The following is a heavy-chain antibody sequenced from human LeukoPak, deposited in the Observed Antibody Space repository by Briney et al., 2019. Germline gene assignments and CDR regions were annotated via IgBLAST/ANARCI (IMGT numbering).Heavy chain of an antibody. CDR3: AMNYYDSSGYYYDAFDI. CDR2: ISGSGGST. J-gene: IGHJ3*02. V-gene: IGHV3-23*01. Sequence: GGSLRLSCAASGFTFSSYGMSWVRQAPGKGLEWVSAISGSGGSTYYADSVKGRFTISRDNSKNSLYLQMNSLRAEDTAVYYCAMNYYDSSGYYYDAFDIWGQGTMVTVSS. D-gene: IGHD3-22*01. CDR1: GFTFSSYG.